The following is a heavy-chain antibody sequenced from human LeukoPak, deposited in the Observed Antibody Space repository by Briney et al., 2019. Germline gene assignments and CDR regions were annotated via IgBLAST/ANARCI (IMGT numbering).Heavy chain of an antibody. CDR3: ARLQHTALDY. Sequence: SETLSLTCTVSGGSISSSSYYWGWIRQPPGKGLEWIGSIYYSGSTYYNPSLKSRVTISVDTSKNQFSLKLSSVTAADTAVYYCARLQHTALDYWGQGTLVTVSS. V-gene: IGHV4-39*01. CDR1: GGSISSSSYY. CDR2: IYYSGST. J-gene: IGHJ4*02. D-gene: IGHD5-18*01.